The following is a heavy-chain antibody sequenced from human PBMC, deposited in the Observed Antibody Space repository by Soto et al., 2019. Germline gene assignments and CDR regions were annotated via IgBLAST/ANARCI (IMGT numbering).Heavy chain of an antibody. Sequence: GGSLRLSCAASGFTFSSYAMSWVRQAPGKGLEWVSAISGSGGSTYYADSVKGRFTISRDNSKNTLYLQMNSLRAEDTTVYYCAKDRRYCSSTSCPYDAFDIWGQGTMVTVSS. CDR3: AKDRRYCSSTSCPYDAFDI. V-gene: IGHV3-23*01. D-gene: IGHD2-2*01. CDR1: GFTFSSYA. CDR2: ISGSGGST. J-gene: IGHJ3*02.